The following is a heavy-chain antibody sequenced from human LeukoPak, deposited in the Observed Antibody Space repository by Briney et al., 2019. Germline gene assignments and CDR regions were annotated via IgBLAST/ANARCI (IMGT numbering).Heavy chain of an antibody. J-gene: IGHJ4*02. CDR2: INHSGST. D-gene: IGHD2-2*01. V-gene: IGHV4-39*07. CDR3: AREGRVPAAMPVY. CDR1: GGSISSSSYY. Sequence: KTSETLSLTCTVSGGSISSSSYYWGWIRQPPGKGLEWIGEINHSGSTNYNPSLKSRVTISVDTSKNQFSLKLSSVTAADTAVYYCAREGRVPAAMPVYWGQGTLVTVSS.